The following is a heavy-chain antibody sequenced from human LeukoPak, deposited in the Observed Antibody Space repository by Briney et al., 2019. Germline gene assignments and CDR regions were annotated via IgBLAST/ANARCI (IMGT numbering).Heavy chain of an antibody. V-gene: IGHV3-7*01. CDR2: IKQDGSEK. CDR3: ASLMPSGLWFGEQEAFDI. D-gene: IGHD3-10*01. Sequence: PGGSLRLSCAASGFTFSSYWMSWVRQAPGKGLEWVANIKQDGSEKYYVDSVKGRFTISRDNAKNSLYLQMNSLRAEDTAVYYCASLMPSGLWFGEQEAFDIWGQGTMVTVSS. J-gene: IGHJ3*02. CDR1: GFTFSSYW.